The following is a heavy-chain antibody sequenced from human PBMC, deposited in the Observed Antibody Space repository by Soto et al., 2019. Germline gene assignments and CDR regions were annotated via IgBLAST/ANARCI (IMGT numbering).Heavy chain of an antibody. D-gene: IGHD3-16*01. CDR3: ARGGTYSYAFFDY. J-gene: IGHJ4*02. Sequence: QVHLVQSGAEVKKPGASVKASCKASGYSFTKYAIQWVRQAPGQSLEWMGWINAGNGDTEYSQKFQGTVTITTDTSATTAYLELNNLRSEDTAVYYCARGGTYSYAFFDYWGQGTLVTVSS. CDR2: INAGNGDT. CDR1: GYSFTKYA. V-gene: IGHV1-3*01.